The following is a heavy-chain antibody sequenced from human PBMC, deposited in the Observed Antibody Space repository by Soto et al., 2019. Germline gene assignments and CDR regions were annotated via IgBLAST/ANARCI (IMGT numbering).Heavy chain of an antibody. CDR2: FDPEDGET. V-gene: IGHV1-24*01. D-gene: IGHD6-19*01. CDR3: ATVQQWLAEYFQH. J-gene: IGHJ1*01. CDR1: GYTLTELS. Sequence: ASVKVSCKVSGYTLTELSIHWVRQAPGKGLEWMGGFDPEDGETIYAQKFQGRVTMTEDTSTDTAYMELSSLRSEDTAVYYCATVQQWLAEYFQHWGQGTLVTVSS.